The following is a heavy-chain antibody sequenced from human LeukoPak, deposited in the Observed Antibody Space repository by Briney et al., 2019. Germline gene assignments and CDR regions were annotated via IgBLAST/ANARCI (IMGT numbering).Heavy chain of an antibody. J-gene: IGHJ4*02. CDR3: ARAPKLRFLEWLLLDY. V-gene: IGHV4-59*01. D-gene: IGHD3-3*01. CDR2: IYYSGGT. Sequence: PPETLSLTCTVSGGSISSYYWSWIRQPPGKGLEWIGYIYYSGGTNYNPSLKSRVTISVDTSKNQFSLKLSSVTAADTAVYYCARAPKLRFLEWLLLDYWGQGTLVTVSS. CDR1: GGSISSYY.